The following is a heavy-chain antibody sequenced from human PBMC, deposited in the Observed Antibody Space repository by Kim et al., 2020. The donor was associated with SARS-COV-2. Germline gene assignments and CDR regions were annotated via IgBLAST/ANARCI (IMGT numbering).Heavy chain of an antibody. D-gene: IGHD3-9*01. CDR3: ARVYVSYYDILTGHNFDY. J-gene: IGHJ4*02. Sequence: KSRVTISVDTSKNQFSLRLSSVTAADTAVYYCARVYVSYYDILTGHNFDYWGQGTLVTVSS. V-gene: IGHV4-34*01.